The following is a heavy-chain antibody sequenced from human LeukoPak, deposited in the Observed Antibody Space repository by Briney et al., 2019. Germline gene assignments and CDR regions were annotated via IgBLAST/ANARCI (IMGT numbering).Heavy chain of an antibody. CDR2: ISGSGGST. CDR3: AKDLVGVVGATYFDY. D-gene: IGHD1-26*01. Sequence: GVLRLSCAASGFTFSSYAMSWVRQAPGKGLEWVSAISGSGGSTYYADSVKGRFTISRDNSKNTLYLQMNSLRAEDTAVYYCAKDLVGVVGATYFDYWGQGTLVTVSS. V-gene: IGHV3-23*01. J-gene: IGHJ4*02. CDR1: GFTFSSYA.